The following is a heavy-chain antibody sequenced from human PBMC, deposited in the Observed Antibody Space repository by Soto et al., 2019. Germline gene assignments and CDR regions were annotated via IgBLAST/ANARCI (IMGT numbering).Heavy chain of an antibody. CDR1: GFTFSNYY. CDR3: AKTDIVATEFDY. Sequence: PGGSVRLTCXAAGFTFSNYYRHWVRQAPGKGLEWVAVISYDGSNKYYADSVKGRFTISRDNSKNTLYLQMNSLRAEDTAVYYCAKTDIVATEFDYWGQGTLVTVSS. D-gene: IGHD5-12*01. J-gene: IGHJ4*02. CDR2: ISYDGSNK. V-gene: IGHV3-30*18.